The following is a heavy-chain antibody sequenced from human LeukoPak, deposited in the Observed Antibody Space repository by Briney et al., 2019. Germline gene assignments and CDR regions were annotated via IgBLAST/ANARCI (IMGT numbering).Heavy chain of an antibody. Sequence: SETLSLTCTVSGGSISSSSYYWNWIRQPPGKELEWIGYIYYSGNTNYNPSLKSRVTISVDTSKNQFSLKLSSVTAADTAVYYCATDNSYGSGSYYTWGQGTLVTVSS. V-gene: IGHV4-61*01. CDR1: GGSISSSSYY. D-gene: IGHD3-10*01. CDR2: IYYSGNT. J-gene: IGHJ4*02. CDR3: ATDNSYGSGSYYT.